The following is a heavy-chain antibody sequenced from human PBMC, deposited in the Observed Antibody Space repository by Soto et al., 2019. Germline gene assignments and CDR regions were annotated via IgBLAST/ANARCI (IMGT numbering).Heavy chain of an antibody. CDR1: GFTFSSYS. CDR2: ISSSSSYI. J-gene: IGHJ6*02. CDR3: ARDPYCSSTSCYPDYYYYYGMDV. V-gene: IGHV3-21*01. Sequence: PGGSLRLSCAASGFTFSSYSMNWVRQAPGKGLEWVSSISSSSSYIYYADSVKGRFTISRDNAKNSLYLQMNSLRAEDTAVYYCARDPYCSSTSCYPDYYYYYGMDVWGQGTTVTVSS. D-gene: IGHD2-2*01.